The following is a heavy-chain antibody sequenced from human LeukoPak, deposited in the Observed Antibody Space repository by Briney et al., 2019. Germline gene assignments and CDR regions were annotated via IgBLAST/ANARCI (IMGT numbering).Heavy chain of an antibody. V-gene: IGHV1-69*04. J-gene: IGHJ1*01. D-gene: IGHD3-22*01. CDR1: GGTFSSYA. Sequence: GASVKVSCKASGGTFSSYAISWVRQAPGQGLEWMGRIIPILGIANYAQKFQGRVTITADKSTSTAYMELSSLRFEDTAVYYCARALYYYDSSPAYQHWGQGTLVTVSS. CDR3: ARALYYYDSSPAYQH. CDR2: IIPILGIA.